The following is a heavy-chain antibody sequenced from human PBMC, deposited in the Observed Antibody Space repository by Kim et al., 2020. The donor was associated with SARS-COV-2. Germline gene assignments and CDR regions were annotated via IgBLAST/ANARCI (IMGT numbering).Heavy chain of an antibody. V-gene: IGHV3-11*05. J-gene: IGHJ4*02. CDR3: ARVCRGSSSWYYFDY. Sequence: GESLRLSCAASGFTFSDYYMSWIRQAPGKGLEWVSYISSSNSYTNYADSVKGRFTISRDNAKNSLYLEMNSLRAEDTAVYYCARVCRGSSSWYYFDYWGQGTLVTVSS. CDR1: GFTFSDYY. D-gene: IGHD6-13*01. CDR2: ISSSNSYT.